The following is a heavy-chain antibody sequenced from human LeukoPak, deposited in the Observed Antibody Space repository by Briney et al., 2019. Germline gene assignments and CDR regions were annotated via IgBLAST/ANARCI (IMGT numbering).Heavy chain of an antibody. CDR3: VRYRDGEYDF. CDR1: GFIFSSHW. V-gene: IGHV3-7*01. Sequence: GGSLRLSCAGSGFIFSSHWMIWVRQAPGKGLEWVANIKRDGSEKYYVDSVKGRFTISRDNTKSSMYLEMNSLRAEDTAVYYCVRYRDGEYDFWGQGSSVTVSS. CDR2: IKRDGSEK. J-gene: IGHJ4*02. D-gene: IGHD4-17*01.